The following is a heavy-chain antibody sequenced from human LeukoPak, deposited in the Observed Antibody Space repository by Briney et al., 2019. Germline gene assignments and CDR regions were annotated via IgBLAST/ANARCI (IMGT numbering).Heavy chain of an antibody. CDR2: IIPIFGTA. D-gene: IGHD5-18*01. CDR1: GGTFSSYA. V-gene: IGHV1-69*13. J-gene: IGHJ4*02. Sequence: RASVKASCKASGGTFSSYAISWVRQAPGQGLEWMGGIIPIFGTANYAQKFQGRVTITADESTSTAYMELSSLRSEDTAVYYCARAPDTAMDYFDYWGQGTLATVSS. CDR3: ARAPDTAMDYFDY.